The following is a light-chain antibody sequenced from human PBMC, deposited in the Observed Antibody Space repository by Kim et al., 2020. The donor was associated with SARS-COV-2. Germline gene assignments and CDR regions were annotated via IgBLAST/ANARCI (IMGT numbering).Light chain of an antibody. CDR2: DVS. CDR3: SSYTSSSTYD. CDR1: SSDVGGYNY. V-gene: IGLV2-14*03. J-gene: IGLJ1*01. Sequence: GQSITISCTGTSSDVGGYNYVSWYQQHPGKAPKLMIYDVSNRPSGVSNRFSGSKSGNTASLTISGLQAEDEADYYCSSYTSSSTYDFGTGTKVTVL.